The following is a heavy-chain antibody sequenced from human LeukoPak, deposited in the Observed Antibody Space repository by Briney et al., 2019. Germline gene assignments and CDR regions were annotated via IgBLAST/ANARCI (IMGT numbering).Heavy chain of an antibody. J-gene: IGHJ4*02. CDR2: VYHSGTT. V-gene: IGHV4-39*07. D-gene: IGHD6-19*01. CDR3: ARTGYSSGWVDY. CDR1: GGSIISSDYY. Sequence: SETLSLTCTVSGGSIISSDYYWGWIRQPPGQALEWIGNVYHSGTTYYNPSLKSRVTISVDTAKNQFSLNLNSVTAADTAVYYCARTGYSSGWVDYWGQGTLVTVSS.